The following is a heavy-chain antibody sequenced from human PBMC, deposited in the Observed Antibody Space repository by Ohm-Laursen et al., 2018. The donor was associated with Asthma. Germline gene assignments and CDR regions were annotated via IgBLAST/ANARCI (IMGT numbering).Heavy chain of an antibody. Sequence: GSLRLSCAASGFTFSDYYMSWIRQAPGKGLEWVSYISSSGSTIYYADSVKGRFTISRDNAKNSLYLQMNSLRAEDTAVYYCASHDSTIDRYSGSYIGYWGQGTLVTVSS. CDR1: GFTFSDYY. CDR2: ISSSGSTI. V-gene: IGHV3-11*01. D-gene: IGHD1-26*01. J-gene: IGHJ4*02. CDR3: ASHDSTIDRYSGSYIGY.